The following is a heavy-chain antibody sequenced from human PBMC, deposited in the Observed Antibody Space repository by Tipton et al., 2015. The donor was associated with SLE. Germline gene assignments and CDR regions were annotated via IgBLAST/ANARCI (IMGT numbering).Heavy chain of an antibody. J-gene: IGHJ3*02. CDR3: ARGGERGVFDI. Sequence: QLVQSGAEVKKPGESLKISCKGSGYTFTSNGISWVRQAPGQGLEWMGWISGYNGNRKYAQNFQGRVTLTTDTSTSTAYMELRSLRSDDTAVYYCARGGERGVFDIWGQGTIGAVSS. CDR1: GYTFTSNG. V-gene: IGHV1-18*04. CDR2: ISGYNGNR. D-gene: IGHD1-1*01.